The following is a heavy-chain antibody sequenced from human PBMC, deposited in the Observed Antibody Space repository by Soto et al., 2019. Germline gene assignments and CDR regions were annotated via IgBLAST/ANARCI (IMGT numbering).Heavy chain of an antibody. V-gene: IGHV3-23*01. D-gene: IGHD6-19*01. CDR1: GFTFSSYA. CDR3: AXERVHSSGWSRREVFDY. J-gene: IGHJ4*02. CDR2: ISGSGGST. Sequence: PGGSLRLSCAASGFTFSSYAMSWVRQAPGKGLEWVSAISGSGGSTYYADSVKGRFTISRDNSKNTLYLQMNSLRAEDTAVYYCAXERVHSSGWSRREVFDYWGQGTLVTVSS.